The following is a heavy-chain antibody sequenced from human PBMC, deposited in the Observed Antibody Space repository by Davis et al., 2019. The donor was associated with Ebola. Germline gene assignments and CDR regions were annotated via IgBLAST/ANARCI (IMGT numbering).Heavy chain of an antibody. CDR3: TRSHDYGDSDY. Sequence: GGSLRLSCAASGFTFSGSAMHWVRQASGKGLEWVGRIRSKANSYATAYAASVKGRFTISRDDSKNTAYLQMNSLKTEDTAVYYCTRSHDYGDSDYWGQGTLVTVSS. D-gene: IGHD4-17*01. CDR1: GFTFSGSA. J-gene: IGHJ4*02. V-gene: IGHV3-73*01. CDR2: IRSKANSYAT.